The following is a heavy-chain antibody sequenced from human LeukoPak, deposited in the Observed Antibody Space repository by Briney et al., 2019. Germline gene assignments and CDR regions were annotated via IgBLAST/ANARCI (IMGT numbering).Heavy chain of an antibody. D-gene: IGHD6-19*01. V-gene: IGHV1-46*01. CDR3: AGGGSSGWYLVAFDI. Sequence: ASVKVSCKASGYTFTGYYMHWVRQAPGQGLEWMGIINPSGGSTSYAQKFQGRVTMTRDTSTSTVYMELSSLRSEDTAVYYCAGGGSSGWYLVAFDIWGQGTMVTVSS. CDR2: INPSGGST. J-gene: IGHJ3*02. CDR1: GYTFTGYY.